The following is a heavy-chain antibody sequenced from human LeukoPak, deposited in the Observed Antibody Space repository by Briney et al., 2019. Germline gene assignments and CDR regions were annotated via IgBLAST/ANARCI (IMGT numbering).Heavy chain of an antibody. Sequence: GGSLRLSCAASGFIFSTYEMNWVRQAPGKGLEWVSYISSSGTIVYYADSVKGRFTISGDNPKNSLYLQLNSLRAEDTAVYYCARETGTASFDHWGQGTLVTVSS. D-gene: IGHD1-1*01. CDR3: ARETGTASFDH. CDR2: ISSSGTIV. V-gene: IGHV3-48*03. CDR1: GFIFSTYE. J-gene: IGHJ4*02.